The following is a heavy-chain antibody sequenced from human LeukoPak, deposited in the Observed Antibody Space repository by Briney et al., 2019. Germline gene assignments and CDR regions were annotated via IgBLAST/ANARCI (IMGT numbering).Heavy chain of an antibody. CDR3: ARDQYYDSSGYFPLGY. V-gene: IGHV1-3*01. CDR2: INAGNGNT. Sequence: GASVKVSCKASGYTFTSYAMHWVRQAPGQRLEWMGWINAGNGNTKYSQKFQGRVTITRDTSASTAYMELSSLRSEDTAVYYCARDQYYDSSGYFPLGYWGQGTLVTVSS. J-gene: IGHJ4*02. CDR1: GYTFTSYA. D-gene: IGHD3-22*01.